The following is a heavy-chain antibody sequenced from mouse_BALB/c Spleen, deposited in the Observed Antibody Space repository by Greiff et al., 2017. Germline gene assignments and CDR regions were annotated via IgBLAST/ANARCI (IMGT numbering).Heavy chain of an antibody. CDR1: GFTFSSYA. CDR2: ISSGGSYT. Sequence: EVKLVESGGGLVKPGGSLKLSCAASGFTFSSYAMSWVRQTPEKRLEWVATISSGGSYTYYPDSVKGRFTISRDNAKNTLYLQMSSLRSEDTAMYYCARKDYRYDDFDYWGQGTTLTVSS. D-gene: IGHD2-14*01. V-gene: IGHV5-9-3*01. J-gene: IGHJ2*01. CDR3: ARKDYRYDDFDY.